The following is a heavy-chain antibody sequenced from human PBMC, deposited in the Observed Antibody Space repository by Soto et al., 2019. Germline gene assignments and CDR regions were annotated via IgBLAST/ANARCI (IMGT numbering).Heavy chain of an antibody. J-gene: IGHJ4*02. Sequence: GGSLRLSCAASGLIFNNNAMTWVRQAPGQGLEWVATISSSGATTYYADSVKGRFTISRDNSKDTLYLLMSSLRVGDTAVYFCANSWELTPPFDCWGQGALVTVYS. V-gene: IGHV3-23*01. CDR3: ANSWELTPPFDC. D-gene: IGHD1-26*01. CDR2: ISSSGATT. CDR1: GLIFNNNA.